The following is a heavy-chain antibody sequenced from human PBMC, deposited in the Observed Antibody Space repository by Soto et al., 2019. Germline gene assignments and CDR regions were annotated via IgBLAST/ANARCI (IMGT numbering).Heavy chain of an antibody. Sequence: GGSLRLSSAASGFTFSSYSMNWVRQAPGKAREWVSSISSSSSYIYYADSVKGRFTISRDNAKNSLYLQMNSLRAEDTAVYYCARDRSIAAVARYYYGMDVWGQGTTVTVS. J-gene: IGHJ6*02. CDR2: ISSSSSYI. CDR1: GFTFSSYS. D-gene: IGHD6-6*01. V-gene: IGHV3-21*01. CDR3: ARDRSIAAVARYYYGMDV.